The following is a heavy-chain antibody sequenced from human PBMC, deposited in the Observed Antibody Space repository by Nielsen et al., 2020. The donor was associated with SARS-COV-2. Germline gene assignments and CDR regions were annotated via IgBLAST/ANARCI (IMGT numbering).Heavy chain of an antibody. D-gene: IGHD3-10*01. CDR2: IGGNGRNI. J-gene: IGHJ4*02. Sequence: GGSLRLSCAASGFPFSSYEMNWVRQAPGKALEWLSYIGGNGRNIFYADSVKGRFTISRDNAKNTLYLQMNSLRAEDTAVYYCARGAGFGEPGGGQGTLVTVSS. V-gene: IGHV3-48*03. CDR1: GFPFSSYE. CDR3: ARGAGFGEPG.